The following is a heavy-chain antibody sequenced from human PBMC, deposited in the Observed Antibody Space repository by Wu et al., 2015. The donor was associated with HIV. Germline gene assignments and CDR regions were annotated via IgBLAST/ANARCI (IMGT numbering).Heavy chain of an antibody. J-gene: IGHJ6*02. CDR2: INPGTGDT. Sequence: QVQLVQSGAEVKKPGASVKVSCEASGYTFTTSYMHWMRQAPGQGLEWVGWINPGTGDTNYAQRFQGRITMTRDTSINTAYMELSSLRSEDTAVYYCARDHYGDYPYYYYGMDVWGQGP. CDR1: GYTFTTSY. D-gene: IGHD4-17*01. V-gene: IGHV1-2*02. CDR3: ARDHYGDYPYYYYGMDV.